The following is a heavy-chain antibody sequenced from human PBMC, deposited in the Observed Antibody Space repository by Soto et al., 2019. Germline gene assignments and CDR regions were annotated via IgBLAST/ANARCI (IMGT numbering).Heavy chain of an antibody. J-gene: IGHJ6*02. Sequence: GGSLRLSCAASGSTFSSSEMHWVRQAPGKGLEWVSYISKSSSVIYYADSVKGRFTISRDNAKNLLYLQMNSLRAEDTAVYFCASVNLQFSYGIDVWGQGTTVTVSS. CDR3: ASVNLQFSYGIDV. CDR2: ISKSSSVI. V-gene: IGHV3-48*03. CDR1: GSTFSSSE. D-gene: IGHD3-3*01.